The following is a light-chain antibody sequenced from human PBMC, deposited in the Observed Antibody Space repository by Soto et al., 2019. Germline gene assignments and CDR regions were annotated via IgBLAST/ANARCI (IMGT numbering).Light chain of an antibody. J-gene: IGKJ4*01. V-gene: IGKV1-9*01. CDR2: AAS. Sequence: DIPLSPAPSFLSASVGDRVTITCRASQDRSDNLAWYQQRPGKAPKLLIYAASTLQSGVPSRFSRGGSGTEFTLTISSLQPEDFATYSCQQLNSYPITFGGGTKVEIK. CDR1: QDRSDN. CDR3: QQLNSYPIT.